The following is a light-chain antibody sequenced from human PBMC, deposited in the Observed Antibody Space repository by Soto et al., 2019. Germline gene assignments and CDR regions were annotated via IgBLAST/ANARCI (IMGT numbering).Light chain of an antibody. J-gene: IGLJ1*01. CDR2: DSN. CDR1: SSNVGAGRD. V-gene: IGLV1-40*01. CDR3: SSYTSSSSYV. Sequence: QSVLTQPPSVSGAPGQRVTISCTGSSSNVGAGRDVHWYRQLPGAAPKFLISDSNNRASGVPDRFSVSKSGASASLAITGLRAEDEGDYYCSSYTSSSSYVFGTGTKLTVL.